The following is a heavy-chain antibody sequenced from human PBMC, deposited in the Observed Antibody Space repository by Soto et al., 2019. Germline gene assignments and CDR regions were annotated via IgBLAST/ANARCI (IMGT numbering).Heavy chain of an antibody. D-gene: IGHD3-16*01. CDR2: ASYDGTYK. CDR3: ARGGDVLDY. J-gene: IGHJ4*02. V-gene: IGHV3-30*03. Sequence: VELVESGGDVVRPGKSLTVSCTGSGFVFGGFGMHWVRQTPGKGLEWLGMASYDGTYKYFADSVKGRFTISRDNGMNPVYLQMDNLRLEDTALYYCARGGDVLDYWGRGTLVTVSS. CDR1: GFVFGGFG.